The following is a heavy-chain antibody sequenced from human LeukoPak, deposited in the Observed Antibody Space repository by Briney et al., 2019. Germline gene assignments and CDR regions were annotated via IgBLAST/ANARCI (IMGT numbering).Heavy chain of an antibody. J-gene: IGHJ4*02. V-gene: IGHV4-4*07. D-gene: IGHD2-21*01. CDR2: TYTSGST. Sequence: SETLSLTCTVSGGSISNYYWSWIRQPAGKGLDWIGHTYTSGSTNYNPSLKSRVTMSVDTSKNQFSLKLSSVTAADTAVYYCARLGYCGGDCYSGGFDYWGQGTLVTVSS. CDR1: GGSISNYY. CDR3: ARLGYCGGDCYSGGFDY.